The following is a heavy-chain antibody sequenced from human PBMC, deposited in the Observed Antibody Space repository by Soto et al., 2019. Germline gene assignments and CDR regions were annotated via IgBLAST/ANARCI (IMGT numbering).Heavy chain of an antibody. CDR1: GGTFSSYT. D-gene: IGHD2-21*02. J-gene: IGHJ4*02. Sequence: QVQLVQSGAEVKKPGSSVKVSCKASGGTFSSYTISWVRQAPGQGLEWMGRIIPIVGITKYAQKFQGRVTITADKSTSTAYMELSSLRSEDTAVYYCARDDGLAYRRGDCYSWGQGTLVTVSS. CDR2: IIPIVGIT. CDR3: ARDDGLAYRRGDCYS. V-gene: IGHV1-69*02.